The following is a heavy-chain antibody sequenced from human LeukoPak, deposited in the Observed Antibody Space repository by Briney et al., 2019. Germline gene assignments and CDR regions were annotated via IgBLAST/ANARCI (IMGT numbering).Heavy chain of an antibody. J-gene: IGHJ4*02. Sequence: GGSLRLSCAASGFAFSSYSMNWIRQAPGKGLEWVSSITTSSSHVNYADSVKGRFTISRDNAKNSLYLQMNSLRAEDTAVYYCASLMTSVTIPDYWGQGTLVTVSS. D-gene: IGHD4-17*01. CDR2: ITTSSSHV. V-gene: IGHV3-21*01. CDR1: GFAFSSYS. CDR3: ASLMTSVTIPDY.